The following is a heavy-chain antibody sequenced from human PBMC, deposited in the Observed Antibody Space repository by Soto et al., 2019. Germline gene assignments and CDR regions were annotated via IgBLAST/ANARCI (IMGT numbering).Heavy chain of an antibody. D-gene: IGHD3-3*01. CDR1: GGSISSYD. CDR2: IYYSGST. Sequence: AETLSLTCTVSGGSISSYDWSWIRQPPGKGLEWIGYIYYSGSTNYSPSLKSRVTISVDTSKSQFSLKLSSVTTADTAVYYCARSHNFWSGPDYWGQGTLVTVSS. J-gene: IGHJ4*02. CDR3: ARSHNFWSGPDY. V-gene: IGHV4-59*08.